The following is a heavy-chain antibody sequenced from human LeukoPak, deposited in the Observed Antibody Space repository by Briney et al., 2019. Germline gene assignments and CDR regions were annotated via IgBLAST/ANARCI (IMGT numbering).Heavy chain of an antibody. Sequence: PSQTLSLTRTVSGGSISSGGYYWSWIRQHPGKGLEWIGYIYYSGSTYYNPSLKSRVTISVDTSKNQFSLKLSSVTAADTAVYYCARRSYGTVVDYWGQGTLVTVSS. CDR1: GGSISSGGYY. D-gene: IGHD5-18*01. J-gene: IGHJ4*02. CDR3: ARRSYGTVVDY. V-gene: IGHV4-31*03. CDR2: IYYSGST.